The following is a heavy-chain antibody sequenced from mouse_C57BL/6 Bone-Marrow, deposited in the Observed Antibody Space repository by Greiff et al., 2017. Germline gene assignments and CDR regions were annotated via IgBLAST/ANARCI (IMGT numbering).Heavy chain of an antibody. CDR2: IHPNSGST. Sequence: VQLQQPGAELVKPGASVKLSCKASGYTFTSYWMHWVKQRPGQGLEWIGMIHPNSGSTNYNEKFKSKATLTVDKSSSTAYMQRSSLTSEDSAVYYCATTVVAVDYWGQGTTLTVSS. J-gene: IGHJ2*01. V-gene: IGHV1-64*01. CDR3: ATTVVAVDY. CDR1: GYTFTSYW. D-gene: IGHD1-1*01.